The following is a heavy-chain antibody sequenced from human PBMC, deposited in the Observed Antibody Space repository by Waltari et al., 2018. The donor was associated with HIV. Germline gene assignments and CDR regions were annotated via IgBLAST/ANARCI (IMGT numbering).Heavy chain of an antibody. V-gene: IGHV3-23*04. Sequence: EVQLVESGGGLIQPGGSLRLSCAASGFIFSNYAMTWVRQAPGKGLEWVSSISGAGVYTYYKESFEGRFTISRDDSKNTLYLEMNNLRTDDTAIYYCAKRGTYYGGTFESWGQGVPVTVSS. CDR2: ISGAGVYT. J-gene: IGHJ4*02. CDR3: AKRGTYYGGTFES. D-gene: IGHD1-26*01. CDR1: GFIFSNYA.